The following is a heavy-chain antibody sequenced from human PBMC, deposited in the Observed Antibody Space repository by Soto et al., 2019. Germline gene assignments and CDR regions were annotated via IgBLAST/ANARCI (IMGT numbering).Heavy chain of an antibody. Sequence: GASVKVSCKASGYTFTSYAMHWVRQAPGQRLEWMGWINAGNGNTKYSQKFQGRVTITRDTSASTAYVELSSLRSEDTAVYYCARSSGYDFWSGYYKTQGSPLNDWFDPWGQGTLVTVSS. J-gene: IGHJ5*02. CDR1: GYTFTSYA. CDR3: ARSSGYDFWSGYYKTQGSPLNDWFDP. D-gene: IGHD3-3*01. CDR2: INAGNGNT. V-gene: IGHV1-3*01.